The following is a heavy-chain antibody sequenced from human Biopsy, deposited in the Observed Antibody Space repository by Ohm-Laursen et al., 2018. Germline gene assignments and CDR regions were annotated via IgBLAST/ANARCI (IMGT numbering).Heavy chain of an antibody. CDR1: GFTVSTTY. CDR3: VRGRDY. CDR2: IYLDGNT. V-gene: IGHV3-53*01. J-gene: IGHJ4*02. Sequence: SLRLSCTASGFTVSTTYMSWVRQAPGSGLEWVSIIYLDGNTYHTDSVKGRFTISRDNSKNALYLQMNSLRPADTAKYYCVRGRDYWGQGTLVTVSS.